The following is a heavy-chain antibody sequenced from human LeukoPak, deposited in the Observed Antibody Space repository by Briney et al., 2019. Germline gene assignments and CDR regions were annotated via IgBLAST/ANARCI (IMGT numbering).Heavy chain of an antibody. CDR2: INASGGRT. CDR1: GYTFTSYY. Sequence: ASVKVSCKASGYTFTSYYIHWVRQVPGQGLEWMGVINASGGRTTYAQKFQGRVTMTRDTSTSTLYMELSSLRSEDTAVYYCAMSISMIDFDYWGQGTLVTVSS. D-gene: IGHD3-22*01. CDR3: AMSISMIDFDY. J-gene: IGHJ4*02. V-gene: IGHV1-46*01.